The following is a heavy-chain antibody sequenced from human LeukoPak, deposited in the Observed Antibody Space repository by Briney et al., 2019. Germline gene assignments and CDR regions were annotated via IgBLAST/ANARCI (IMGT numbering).Heavy chain of an antibody. Sequence: GGSLRLSCAASGFTFSSYAMHWLRQAPGKGLEWVAVISNDGSNKYYADSVKGRFTISKDSSKNTVFLQMNSLRAEDTAVYYCARDGGATDYYYYGMDVWGQGTTVTVSS. J-gene: IGHJ6*02. CDR3: ARDGGATDYYYYGMDV. V-gene: IGHV3-30-3*01. CDR1: GFTFSSYA. D-gene: IGHD1-26*01. CDR2: ISNDGSNK.